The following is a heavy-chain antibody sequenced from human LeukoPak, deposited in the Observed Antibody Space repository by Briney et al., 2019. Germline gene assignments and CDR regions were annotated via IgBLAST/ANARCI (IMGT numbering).Heavy chain of an antibody. V-gene: IGHV4-34*01. CDR1: GGSFSGYY. Sequence: SETLSLTCAVYGGSFSGYYWSWIRQPPGKGLEWIGEINHSGSTNYNPSLKSRVTISVDTSKNQFSLKLSSVTAADTAVYYCARVSMGYGDHSSGFSSDYWGQGTLVTVSS. J-gene: IGHJ4*02. CDR2: INHSGST. CDR3: ARVSMGYGDHSSGFSSDY. D-gene: IGHD4-17*01.